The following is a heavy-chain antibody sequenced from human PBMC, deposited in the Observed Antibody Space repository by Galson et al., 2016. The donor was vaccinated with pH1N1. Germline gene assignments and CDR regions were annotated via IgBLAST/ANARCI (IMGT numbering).Heavy chain of an antibody. CDR2: IYAGDSDA. Sequence: QSGAEVKKPRESLKISCKASGYSFTTHWIGWVRQMPGKGLEWMGIIYAGDSDARYSPSLKGQVSFSVDKSITTADLQWRSLKASDTAIYYCARQNEGALDVWGRGTTVT. V-gene: IGHV5-51*01. D-gene: IGHD1-1*01. J-gene: IGHJ6*02. CDR1: GYSFTTHW. CDR3: ARQNEGALDV.